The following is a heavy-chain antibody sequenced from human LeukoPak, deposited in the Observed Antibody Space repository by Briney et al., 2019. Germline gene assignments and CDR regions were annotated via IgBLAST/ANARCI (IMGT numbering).Heavy chain of an antibody. J-gene: IGHJ4*02. CDR3: AREYSYGYSYYFDY. Sequence: SETLSLTCTVSGGSISTYYWSWIRQPPGKGLEWIGFIHYSGSTKYNPSLNSRVTISVDTSKNQFSLTLSSVIAPETAVYYCAREYSYGYSYYFDYWGQGTLVTVSS. D-gene: IGHD5-18*01. CDR2: IHYSGST. CDR1: GGSISTYY. V-gene: IGHV4-59*01.